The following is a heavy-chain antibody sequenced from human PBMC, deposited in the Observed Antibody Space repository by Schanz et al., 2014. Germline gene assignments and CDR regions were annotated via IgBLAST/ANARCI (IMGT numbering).Heavy chain of an antibody. CDR2: ISGSGGST. J-gene: IGHJ4*02. D-gene: IGHD6-19*01. CDR1: GFTFSSYA. CDR3: AKDLISGWSTAGYYY. V-gene: IGHV3-23*01. Sequence: EVQLLESGGGLVQPGGSLRLSCAASGFTFSSYAMSWVRQAPGKGLEWVSAISGSGGSTYYADSVKGRFIISRDNSKNNSKNTLYVQMNSLRAEDTAVYYCAKDLISGWSTAGYYYWGQGTLVAVSS.